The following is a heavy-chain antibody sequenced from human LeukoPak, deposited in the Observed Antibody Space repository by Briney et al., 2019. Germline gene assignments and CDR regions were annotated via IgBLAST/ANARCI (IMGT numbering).Heavy chain of an antibody. J-gene: IGHJ4*02. CDR3: ARSYDSSGYYYVY. D-gene: IGHD3-22*01. CDR2: IYYSGST. CDR1: GGSISSYY. V-gene: IGHV4-59*01. Sequence: SETLSLTCTVSGGSISSYYWSWIRQPPGKGLEWIGYIYYSGSTNYNPSLKSRVTISVDTSKNQFSLKLSSVTAADTAVYYCARSYDSSGYYYVYWGQGTLVTVSS.